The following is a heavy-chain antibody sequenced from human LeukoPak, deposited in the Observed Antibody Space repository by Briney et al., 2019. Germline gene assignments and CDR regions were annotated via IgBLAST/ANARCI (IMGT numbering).Heavy chain of an antibody. V-gene: IGHV4-39*01. CDR1: GGSVSSGGHY. D-gene: IGHD2-15*01. Sequence: SETPSLTCIVSGGSVSSGGHYWGWIRQPPGKGLEWIGSIYYSGSTYYNPSLNNRVTIFIVMSMNQFSLRLNSVTATDTAVYYCARLVCGGGSCPAEFDYWGQGTLVTVSS. CDR3: ARLVCGGGSCPAEFDY. CDR2: IYYSGST. J-gene: IGHJ4*02.